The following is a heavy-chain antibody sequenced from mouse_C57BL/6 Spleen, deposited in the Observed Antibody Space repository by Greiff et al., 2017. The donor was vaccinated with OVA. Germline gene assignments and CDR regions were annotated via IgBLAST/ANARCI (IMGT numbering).Heavy chain of an antibody. CDR3: ARSPDYGSSYDYAMDY. CDR1: GYTFTSYW. D-gene: IGHD1-1*01. V-gene: IGHV1-61*01. J-gene: IGHJ4*01. Sequence: VQLQQPGAELVRPGSSVKLSCKASGYTFTSYWMDWVKQRPGQGLEWIGNIYPSDSETHYNQKFKDKATLTVDKSSSTAYMQLSSLKSEDSAVYYCARSPDYGSSYDYAMDYWGQGTSVTVSS. CDR2: IYPSDSET.